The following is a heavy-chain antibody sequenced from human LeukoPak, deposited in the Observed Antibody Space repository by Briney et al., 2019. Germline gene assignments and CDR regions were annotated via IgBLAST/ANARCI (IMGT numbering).Heavy chain of an antibody. V-gene: IGHV4-38-2*01. Sequence: GSLRLSCAASGFSFSNYAMSWVRQAPGKGLEWIGSIYHSTSTYYNPSLKSRVTISVDTSKNQFSLKLSSVTAADTAVYYCARSRTYYDFWSGYPRASGWLDPWGQGTLVTVSS. CDR1: GFSFSNYA. D-gene: IGHD3-3*01. CDR2: IYHSTST. CDR3: ARSRTYYDFWSGYPRASGWLDP. J-gene: IGHJ5*02.